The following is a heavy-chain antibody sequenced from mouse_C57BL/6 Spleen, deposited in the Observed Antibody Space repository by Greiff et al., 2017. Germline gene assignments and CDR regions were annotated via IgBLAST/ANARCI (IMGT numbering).Heavy chain of an antibody. V-gene: IGHV5-17*01. Sequence: EVHLVESGGGLVKPGGSLKLSCAASGFTFSDYGMHWVRQAPEKGLEWVAYISSGSSTIYYADTVTGRFTISRDNAKNTLFLQMTSLRSEDTAMYYCARGNYDYDYAMDYWGQGTSVTVSS. J-gene: IGHJ4*01. CDR3: ARGNYDYDYAMDY. D-gene: IGHD2-4*01. CDR1: GFTFSDYG. CDR2: ISSGSSTI.